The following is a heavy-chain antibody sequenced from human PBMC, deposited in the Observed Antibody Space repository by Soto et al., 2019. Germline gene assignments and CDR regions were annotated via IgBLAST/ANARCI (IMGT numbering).Heavy chain of an antibody. D-gene: IGHD5-12*01. Sequence: GGFLRLSCAASGFTFSSYAMSWVRQAPGKGLEWVSAISGSGGSTYYADSVKGRFTISRDNSKNTLYLQMNSLRAEDTAVYYCAKDRSHSGYDSELWGYFDYWGQGTLVTVSS. J-gene: IGHJ4*02. V-gene: IGHV3-23*01. CDR1: GFTFSSYA. CDR2: ISGSGGST. CDR3: AKDRSHSGYDSELWGYFDY.